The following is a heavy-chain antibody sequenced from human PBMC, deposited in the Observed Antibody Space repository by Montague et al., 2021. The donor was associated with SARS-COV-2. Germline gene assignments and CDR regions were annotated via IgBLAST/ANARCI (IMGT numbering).Heavy chain of an antibody. J-gene: IGHJ4*02. CDR3: ARVDSSGPGEY. V-gene: IGHV4-59*08. CDR1: GGSLNNCF. Sequence: SETLSLTCTVSGGSLNNCFWSWIRQPPGKGLEWVGYISDSGSTKYNPSLQSRVTTSVDTARNQFSLKLLSVTAADTAFYYCARVDSSGPGEYWGQGILVSVSS. CDR2: ISDSGST. D-gene: IGHD3-22*01.